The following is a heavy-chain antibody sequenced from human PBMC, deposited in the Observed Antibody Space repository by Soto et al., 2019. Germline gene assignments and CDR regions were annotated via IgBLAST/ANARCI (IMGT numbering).Heavy chain of an antibody. D-gene: IGHD6-6*01. CDR2: IYDSGST. CDR1: GDSISRGGYS. Sequence: NPSETLSLTCAVSGDSISRGGYSWTWIRQPPGKALEWIGNIYDSGSTSYNPSLKSRVTISVDTSKNQFSLRLTSVTAADTAVYFCARGSSSYYDYGMDVWGQGTTVTVSS. J-gene: IGHJ6*02. CDR3: ARGSSSYYDYGMDV. V-gene: IGHV4-30-2*01.